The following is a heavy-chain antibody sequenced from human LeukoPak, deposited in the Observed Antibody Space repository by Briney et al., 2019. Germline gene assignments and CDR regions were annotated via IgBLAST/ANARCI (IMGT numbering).Heavy chain of an antibody. D-gene: IGHD1-14*01. CDR3: ASGTLDAFDI. Sequence: ASVKVSCKASGYTFTSYYMHWVRRAPGQGLDWVGIINPSAGSTTYAQKFQGRVTMTRDTSTSTVYMELSSLRSEDTAVYYCASGTLDAFDIWGQGTMVTVSS. V-gene: IGHV1-46*01. CDR2: INPSAGST. J-gene: IGHJ3*02. CDR1: GYTFTSYY.